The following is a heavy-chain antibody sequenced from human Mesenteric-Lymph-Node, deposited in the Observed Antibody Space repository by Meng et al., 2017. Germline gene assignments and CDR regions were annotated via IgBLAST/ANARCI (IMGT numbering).Heavy chain of an antibody. CDR2: VSPTSGSL. D-gene: IGHD6-25*01. J-gene: IGHJ5*02. CDR1: EFTFSDSY. V-gene: IGHV3-11*04. Sequence: CGGGLSTAGGPLSLFLAASEFTFSDSYMTWIRQPPGPGLEWLASVSPTSGSLYFADSVKGRFSISRDNAKNSVSLQMTRLRVEDTAVYYCARDHGSLNWFDPWGQGTLVTVSS. CDR3: ARDHGSLNWFDP.